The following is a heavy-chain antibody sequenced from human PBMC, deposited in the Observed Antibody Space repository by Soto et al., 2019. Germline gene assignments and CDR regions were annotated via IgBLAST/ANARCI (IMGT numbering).Heavy chain of an antibody. V-gene: IGHV4-31*03. CDR1: GGSISSGGYY. D-gene: IGHD2-21*01. CDR2: IYYSGTT. CDR3: AASCVACGGFNYYDMDD. J-gene: IGHJ6*02. Sequence: QVQLQESGPGLVKPSQTLSLTCTVSGGSISSGGYYWYWIRQHPGKGLEWIGYIYYSGTTYYNPSLKSRVTISVDTSKNQFSLKLSSVTAADTAVYYCAASCVACGGFNYYDMDDWGQGTTVTVSS.